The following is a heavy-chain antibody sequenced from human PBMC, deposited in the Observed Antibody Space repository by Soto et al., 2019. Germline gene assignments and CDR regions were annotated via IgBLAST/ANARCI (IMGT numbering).Heavy chain of an antibody. CDR3: TAPYQLPQGYYYYYMDV. V-gene: IGHV3-15*01. D-gene: IGHD2-2*01. CDR2: IKSKTDGGTT. J-gene: IGHJ6*03. CDR1: GFTFSNAW. Sequence: GGSLRLSCAASGFTFSNAWMSWVRQAPGKGLEWVGRIKSKTDGGTTDYAAPVKGRFTISREDSKNTLYLQMNSLKTEDTAVYYCTAPYQLPQGYYYYYMDVWGKGTTVTVSS.